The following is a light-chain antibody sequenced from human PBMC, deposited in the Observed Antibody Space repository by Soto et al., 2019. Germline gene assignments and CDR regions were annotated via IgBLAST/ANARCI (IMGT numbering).Light chain of an antibody. CDR2: EVS. CDR3: SSNAGSNTFVV. Sequence: QSALTQPPSASGSPGQSVTLSCTGTSSDVGGYNYVSWYQQHPGKAPKVMIYEVSKRPSGVPDRFSGSKSGNTASLTVSGLQAEDEADYYCSSNAGSNTFVVFGGGTKVTVL. CDR1: SSDVGGYNY. V-gene: IGLV2-8*01. J-gene: IGLJ2*01.